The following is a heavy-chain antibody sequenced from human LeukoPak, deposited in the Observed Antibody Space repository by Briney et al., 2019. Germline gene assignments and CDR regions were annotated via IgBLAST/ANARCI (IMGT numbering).Heavy chain of an antibody. J-gene: IGHJ5*02. D-gene: IGHD3-22*01. Sequence: SGTLSLTCSVSGDSITSFEWWSWVRQTPGKGLEWIGEIHRNGMTNYNPSLKSRVTMSIDKSKNQFSLNLSSVTAADTAVYYCARVISSAWRQNDLWGQGALVTVSS. V-gene: IGHV4-4*02. CDR3: ARVISSAWRQNDL. CDR2: IHRNGMT. CDR1: GDSITSFEW.